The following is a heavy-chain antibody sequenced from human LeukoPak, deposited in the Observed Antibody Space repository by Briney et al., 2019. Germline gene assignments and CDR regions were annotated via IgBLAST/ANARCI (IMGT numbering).Heavy chain of an antibody. J-gene: IGHJ1*01. CDR3: LLIILGGSSQH. CDR2: IKSDGQIT. Sequence: GGSLRLSCAASGFTFNNHWMHWVRQAPGKGLVWVSRIKSDGQITTYADSVKGRFTTSRDNAKNTFYLQMNSLRAEDAAVYYCLLIILGGSSQHWGQGTLVSVSS. CDR1: GFTFNNHW. V-gene: IGHV3-74*01. D-gene: IGHD3-3*01.